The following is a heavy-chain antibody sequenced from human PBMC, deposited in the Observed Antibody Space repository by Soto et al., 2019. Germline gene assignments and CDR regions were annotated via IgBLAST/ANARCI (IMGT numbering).Heavy chain of an antibody. J-gene: IGHJ6*02. CDR2: IWYDGSNK. Sequence: GGSLRLSCAASGFTFSSYGMHWVRQAPGKGLEWVAVIWYDGSNKYYADSVKGRFTISRDNSKNTLYLQMNSLRAEDTAVYYCARDLYCSGGSCSYYGMDVWGQGTTVTVSS. CDR3: ARDLYCSGGSCSYYGMDV. CDR1: GFTFSSYG. V-gene: IGHV3-33*01. D-gene: IGHD2-15*01.